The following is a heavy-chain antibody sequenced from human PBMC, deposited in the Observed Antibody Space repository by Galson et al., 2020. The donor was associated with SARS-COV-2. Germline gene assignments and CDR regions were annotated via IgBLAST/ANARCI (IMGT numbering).Heavy chain of an antibody. CDR1: GYTFTGYY. J-gene: IGHJ6*02. Sequence: ASVKVSCKASGYTFTGYYMHWVRQAPGQGLEWMGWINPNSGGTNYAQKFQGRVTMIRDTSISTAYMELSRLRSDDTAVYYCARDKASWFGELLGYYGMDVWGQGTTVTVSS. D-gene: IGHD3-10*01. CDR2: INPNSGGT. CDR3: ARDKASWFGELLGYYGMDV. V-gene: IGHV1-2*02.